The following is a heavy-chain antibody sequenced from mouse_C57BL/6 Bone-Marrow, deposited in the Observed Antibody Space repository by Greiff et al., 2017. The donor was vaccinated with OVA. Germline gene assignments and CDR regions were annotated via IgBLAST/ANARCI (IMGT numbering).Heavy chain of an antibody. V-gene: IGHV5-4*01. Sequence: EVMLVESGGGLVKPGGSLKLSCAASGFTFSSYAMSWVRQTPEKRLEWVATISDGGSYTYYPDNVKGRFTISRDNAKNNLYLQMSHLKSEDTAMYYCARDGDWDLDYWGQGTTLTVSS. D-gene: IGHD4-1*01. CDR3: ARDGDWDLDY. J-gene: IGHJ2*01. CDR1: GFTFSSYA. CDR2: ISDGGSYT.